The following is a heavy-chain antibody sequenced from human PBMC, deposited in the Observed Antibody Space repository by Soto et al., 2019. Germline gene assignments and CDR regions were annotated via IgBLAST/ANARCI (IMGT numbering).Heavy chain of an antibody. CDR1: GFTFSSYA. D-gene: IGHD3-16*02. V-gene: IGHV3-23*01. CDR2: ISGSGGST. CDR3: AKDFSPKPARLGERSIMITFGGVIAAFDY. Sequence: GGSLRLSCAASGFTFSSYAMSWVRQAPGKGLEWVSAISGSGGSTYYADSVKGRFTISRDNSKNTLYLQMNSLRAEETAVYYCAKDFSPKPARLGERSIMITFGGVIAAFDYWGQGTLVTVSS. J-gene: IGHJ4*02.